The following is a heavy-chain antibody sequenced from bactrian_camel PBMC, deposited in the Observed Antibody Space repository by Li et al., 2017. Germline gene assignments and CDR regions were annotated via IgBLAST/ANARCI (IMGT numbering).Heavy chain of an antibody. J-gene: IGHJ6*01. D-gene: IGHD2*01. V-gene: IGHV3S53*01. CDR2: NT. CDR3: AADLRWCRSGYFDPHGRVGY. Sequence: VQLVESGGGSVQAGGSLRLSCVASRSVGGYCVGWFRQTPGKEREAVATNTVYADSVKGRFTISRDDNQRTIYLQMNSLEPEDTAIYYCAADLRWCRSGYFDPHGRVGYWGQGTQVTV. CDR1: RSVGGYC.